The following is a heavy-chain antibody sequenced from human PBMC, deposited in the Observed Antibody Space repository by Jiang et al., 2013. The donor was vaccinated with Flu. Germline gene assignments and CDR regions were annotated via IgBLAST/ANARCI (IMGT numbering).Heavy chain of an antibody. D-gene: IGHD3-9*01. Sequence: VKISCKASGYTFTSYAMNWVRQAPGQGLEWMGWINTNTGNPTYAQGFTGRFVFSLDTSVSTAYLQISSLKAEDTAVYYCTKERNFDDILTGYYKHWFDPWGQGTLVTVSS. J-gene: IGHJ5*02. CDR2: INTNTGNP. CDR1: GYTFTSYA. V-gene: IGHV7-4-1*02. CDR3: TKERNFDDILTGYYKHWFDP.